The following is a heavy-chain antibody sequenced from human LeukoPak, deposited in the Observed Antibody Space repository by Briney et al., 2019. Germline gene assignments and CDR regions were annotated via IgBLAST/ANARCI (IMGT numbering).Heavy chain of an antibody. D-gene: IGHD6-19*01. V-gene: IGHV4-59*08. Sequence: PSETLSLTCTVSGGSISSYYWSWIRQPPGKGLEWIGYIYYSGSTNCNPSLKSRVTISVDTSKNQFSLKLSSVTAADTAVYYCAAAVAGTGFDYWGQGTLVTVSS. CDR1: GGSISSYY. CDR3: AAAVAGTGFDY. J-gene: IGHJ4*02. CDR2: IYYSGST.